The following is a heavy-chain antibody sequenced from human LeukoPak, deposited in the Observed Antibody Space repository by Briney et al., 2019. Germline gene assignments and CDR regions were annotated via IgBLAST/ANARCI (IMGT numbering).Heavy chain of an antibody. J-gene: IGHJ4*02. V-gene: IGHV3-48*01. CDR2: ISSSSSTI. Sequence: GGSLRLSCAASGFTFSSYSMNWVRQAPGKGLEWVSYISSSSSTIYYADSVKGRLTISRDNAKNSLYLQMNSLRAEDTAVYYCARIGPTRRGGFDYWGQGTLVTVS. CDR1: GFTFSSYS. CDR3: ARIGPTRRGGFDY. D-gene: IGHD3/OR15-3a*01.